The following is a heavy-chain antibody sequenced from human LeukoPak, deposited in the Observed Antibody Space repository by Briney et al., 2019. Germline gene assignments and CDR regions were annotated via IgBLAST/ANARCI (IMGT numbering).Heavy chain of an antibody. CDR1: GYTFTSYY. J-gene: IGHJ4*02. Sequence: ASVKVSCKASGYTFTSYYMHWVRQAPGQVLEWMGIINPSGGSTSYAQKFQGRVTMTRDTSTSTVYMELSSLRSEDTAVYYCARDALPATAYDYWGQGTLVTVSS. V-gene: IGHV1-46*01. CDR2: INPSGGST. D-gene: IGHD2-21*02. CDR3: ARDALPATAYDY.